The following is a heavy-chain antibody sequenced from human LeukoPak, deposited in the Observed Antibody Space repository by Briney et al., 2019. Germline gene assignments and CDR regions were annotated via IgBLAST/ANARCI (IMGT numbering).Heavy chain of an antibody. D-gene: IGHD4-17*01. V-gene: IGHV3-49*03. CDR2: IRSKAFGGTP. J-gene: IGHJ4*02. CDR1: GFTFDDYA. Sequence: GGSLRLSCSASGFTFDDYAVSWFRQAPGKCLEWVGFIRSKAFGGTPEYAAPVRGRFTISRDDSKSIAYLQMNSLKTEDTAVYYCTRNTVTVHFDYWSQGTLVTVSS. CDR3: TRNTVTVHFDY.